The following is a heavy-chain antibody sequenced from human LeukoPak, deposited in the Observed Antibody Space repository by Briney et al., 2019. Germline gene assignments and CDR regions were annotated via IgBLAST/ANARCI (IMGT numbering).Heavy chain of an antibody. CDR2: IYYSGST. Sequence: SETLSLTCTVSGGSISSYYWSWIRQPPGKGLEWIGYIYYSGSTNYNPSLKSRVTISVDTSRNQFSLKLSSVTAADTAVYYCARLEITFGGVIAAWGQGTLVTVSS. J-gene: IGHJ5*02. D-gene: IGHD3-16*02. V-gene: IGHV4-59*01. CDR1: GGSISSYY. CDR3: ARLEITFGGVIAA.